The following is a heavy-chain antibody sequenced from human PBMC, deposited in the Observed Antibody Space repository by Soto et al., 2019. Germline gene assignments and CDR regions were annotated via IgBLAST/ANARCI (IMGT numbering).Heavy chain of an antibody. J-gene: IGHJ4*02. D-gene: IGHD6-13*01. V-gene: IGHV3-23*01. CDR1: GFTFSSYA. CDR2: ISGSGGST. CDR3: AKRDWSSWLPFDY. Sequence: PGGSLRLSCAASGFTFSSYAMRWVPQAPGKGLEWVSAISGSGGSTYYADSVKGRFTISRDNSKNTLYLQMNSLRAEDTAVYYCAKRDWSSWLPFDYWGQGTLVTVSS.